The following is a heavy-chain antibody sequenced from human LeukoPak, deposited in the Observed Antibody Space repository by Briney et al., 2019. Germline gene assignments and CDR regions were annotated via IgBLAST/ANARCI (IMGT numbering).Heavy chain of an antibody. CDR1: GFTLTSDS. Sequence: PGRSLRLSCAVSGFTLTSDSMSCVRHAPREGMGWVSAISGSGGSTYYADSGKGPFTISRDNTKNTLYLQMNSMRAEDKDVYYCAKDLPYYYDSSGYYYYYYGMDVWGQGATVTVSS. CDR3: AKDLPYYYDSSGYYYYYYGMDV. D-gene: IGHD3-22*01. V-gene: IGHV3-23*01. J-gene: IGHJ6*02. CDR2: ISGSGGST.